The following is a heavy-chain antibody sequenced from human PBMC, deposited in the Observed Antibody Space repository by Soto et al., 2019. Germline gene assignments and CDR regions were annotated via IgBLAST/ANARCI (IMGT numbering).Heavy chain of an antibody. CDR3: ARGNPFNYAGFDV. CDR1: GYTFSDFD. D-gene: IGHD3-16*01. V-gene: IGHV1-8*01. Sequence: QAHLEQSGAEVKRPGASVKVSCKASGYTFSDFDINWLRQASGQGPEWMGWMNAKRGDTFFAQRFQGKFNMTRDTSLSTAYMEVGSLTSDDTAMYYCARGNPFNYAGFDVWGQGTTVAVSS. J-gene: IGHJ6*02. CDR2: MNAKRGDT.